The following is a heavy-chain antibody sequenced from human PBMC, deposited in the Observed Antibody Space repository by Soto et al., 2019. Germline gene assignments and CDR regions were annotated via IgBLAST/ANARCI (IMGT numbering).Heavy chain of an antibody. D-gene: IGHD3-10*01. CDR3: AKDLKDTLVWGVMAV. Sequence: EVQLVESGGDLVQPGRSLRLSCAASGFTFDDYAMHWVRQAPGKGLEWVSGISWNSGRIGYADSVKGRFTISRDNAKNSLYLQMNSLRAEDTALYYCAKDLKDTLVWGVMAVWGKGTTVTVSS. CDR1: GFTFDDYA. J-gene: IGHJ6*04. CDR2: ISWNSGRI. V-gene: IGHV3-9*01.